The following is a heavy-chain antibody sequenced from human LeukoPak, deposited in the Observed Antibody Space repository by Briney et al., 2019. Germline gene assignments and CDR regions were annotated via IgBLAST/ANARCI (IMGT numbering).Heavy chain of an antibody. CDR1: GGSFSGYY. Sequence: TSETLSPTCAVYGGSFSGYYWSWIRQPPGKGLEWIGEINHSGSTNYNPSLKSRVTISVDTSKNQFSLRLSSVTAADTAVYYCASSPRITIFGLVIVRYNWFDPWGQGTLVTVSS. CDR3: ASSPRITIFGLVIVRYNWFDP. CDR2: INHSGST. D-gene: IGHD3-3*01. J-gene: IGHJ5*02. V-gene: IGHV4-34*01.